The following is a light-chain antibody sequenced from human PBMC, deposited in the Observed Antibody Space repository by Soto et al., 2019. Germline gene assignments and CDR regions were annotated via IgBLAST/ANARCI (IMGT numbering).Light chain of an antibody. CDR2: ANS. V-gene: IGLV1-40*01. Sequence: QSVLTQPPSVSGAPGQRVTISCTGSSSNIGAGYDVHWYQQLPGTAPRLLIYANSNRPSGVPDRFSGSKSGTSASLAITGLQAEDEADYYCPSYDSSLSGSVFGGGTKVTVL. CDR1: SSNIGAGYD. CDR3: PSYDSSLSGSV. J-gene: IGLJ2*01.